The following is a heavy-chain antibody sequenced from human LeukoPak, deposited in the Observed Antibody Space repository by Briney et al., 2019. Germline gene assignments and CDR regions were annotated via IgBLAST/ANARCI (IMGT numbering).Heavy chain of an antibody. Sequence: ASVKVSCKASGYTFTSYYMHWVRQAPGQGLEWMGIINPSGGSTGYAQKFQGRVTMTRDTSTSTVYMELSSLRSEDTAVYYCARGRVTMVRGVTYYYYYYMDVWGKGTTVTISS. V-gene: IGHV1-46*01. J-gene: IGHJ6*03. D-gene: IGHD3-10*01. CDR3: ARGRVTMVRGVTYYYYYYMDV. CDR2: INPSGGST. CDR1: GYTFTSYY.